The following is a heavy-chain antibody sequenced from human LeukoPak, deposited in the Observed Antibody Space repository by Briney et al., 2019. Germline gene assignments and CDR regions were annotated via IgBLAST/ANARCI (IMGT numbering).Heavy chain of an antibody. V-gene: IGHV4-31*03. J-gene: IGHJ4*02. CDR1: GGSISSGGYY. CDR3: AGDHLYYYDTEPR. CDR2: IYYSGST. Sequence: SETLSLTCTVSGGSISSGGYYWSWIRQHPGKGLEWIGYIYYSGSTYYNPSLKSRVTISVDTSKNQFSLKLSSVTAADTAVYYCAGDHLYYYDTEPRWGQGTLVTVSS. D-gene: IGHD3-22*01.